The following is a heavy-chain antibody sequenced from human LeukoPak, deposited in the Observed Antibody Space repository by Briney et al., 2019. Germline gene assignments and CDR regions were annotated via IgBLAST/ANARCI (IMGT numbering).Heavy chain of an antibody. V-gene: IGHV4-59*01. Sequence: PSEPLSLTCTVSGGSISSYYWSWIRQPPGKGLEWIGYIYYSGSTNYNPSLKSRVTISVDTSKNQFSLKLSSVTAADTAVYYCARGRRIVGSRVRGWSYHFDYWGQGTLVTVSS. CDR2: IYYSGST. J-gene: IGHJ4*02. D-gene: IGHD1-26*01. CDR3: ARGRRIVGSRVRGWSYHFDY. CDR1: GGSISSYY.